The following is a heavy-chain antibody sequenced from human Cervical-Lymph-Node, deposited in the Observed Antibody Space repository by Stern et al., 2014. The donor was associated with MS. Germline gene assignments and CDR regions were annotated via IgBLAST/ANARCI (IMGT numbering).Heavy chain of an antibody. D-gene: IGHD2-15*01. Sequence: QVQLVQSGAEVKKPGASVNVSCKASGYTFASFQLHWVRQAPGQRLEWMGWINAANGNTKYSPKFQGRVSITRDTSANTVYMELSSLRSEDTASYFCARTVVLLEAFDLWGQGTMVIVSA. V-gene: IGHV1-3*01. CDR1: GYTFASFQ. CDR2: INAANGNT. J-gene: IGHJ3*01. CDR3: ARTVVLLEAFDL.